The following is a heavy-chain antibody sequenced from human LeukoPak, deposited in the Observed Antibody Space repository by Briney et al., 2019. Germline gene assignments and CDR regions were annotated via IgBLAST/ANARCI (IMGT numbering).Heavy chain of an antibody. CDR3: ARDPIEYSTPSGDY. Sequence: ASVKVSCKASGYTFTSYGISWVRQAPGQGLEWMGWINPNHGGTHYAQKFQGRVTMTRDTSITTAYMELSRLRSDDTAVYYCARDPIEYSTPSGDYWGQGTLVTVSS. J-gene: IGHJ4*02. D-gene: IGHD6-6*01. V-gene: IGHV1-2*02. CDR2: INPNHGGT. CDR1: GYTFTSYG.